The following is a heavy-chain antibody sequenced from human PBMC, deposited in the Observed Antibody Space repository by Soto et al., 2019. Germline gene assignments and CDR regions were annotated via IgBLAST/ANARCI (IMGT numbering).Heavy chain of an antibody. CDR1: GFTFSSYG. CDR3: ARAYYDFWSGYYSADSGNWFDP. CDR2: IWYDGSNK. J-gene: IGHJ5*02. D-gene: IGHD3-3*01. V-gene: IGHV3-33*01. Sequence: PGVSLRLSCAASGFTFSSYGMHWVRQAPGKGLEWVAVIWYDGSNKYYADSVKGRFTISRDNSKNTLYLQMNSLRAEDTAVYYCARAYYDFWSGYYSADSGNWFDPWGQGTLVTGSS.